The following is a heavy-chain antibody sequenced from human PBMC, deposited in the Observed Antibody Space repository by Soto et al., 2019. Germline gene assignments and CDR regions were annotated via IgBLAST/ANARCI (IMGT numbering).Heavy chain of an antibody. CDR1: GYTFTSYY. J-gene: IGHJ6*02. Sequence: GASVKVSCKASGYTFTSYYMHWVRQAPGQGLEWMGIINLSGGSTSYAQKFQGRVTMTRDTSTSTVYMELSSLRSEDTAVYYCARAKGGTIFGVVLGMDVWGQGTTVTVSS. CDR3: ARAKGGTIFGVVLGMDV. D-gene: IGHD3-3*01. CDR2: INLSGGST. V-gene: IGHV1-46*01.